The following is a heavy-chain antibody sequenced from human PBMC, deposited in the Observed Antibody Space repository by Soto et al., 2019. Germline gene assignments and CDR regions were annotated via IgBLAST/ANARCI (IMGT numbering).Heavy chain of an antibody. V-gene: IGHV3-48*03. Sequence: EVQLVESGGGLVQPGGSLRLSCAVSGFTFRSYEMNWVRQAPGKGLEWVSYIGRSGSTMYYADSVKGRVTVSRDNAKNSLYLQMNSLRAEDTAVYYCASGLYDTLGYWGQGTLVTVSS. CDR1: GFTFRSYE. J-gene: IGHJ4*02. CDR3: ASGLYDTLGY. D-gene: IGHD3-22*01. CDR2: IGRSGSTM.